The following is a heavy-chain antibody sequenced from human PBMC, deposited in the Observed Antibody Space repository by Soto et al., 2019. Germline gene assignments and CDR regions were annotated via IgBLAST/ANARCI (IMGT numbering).Heavy chain of an antibody. J-gene: IGHJ6*02. D-gene: IGHD3-22*01. CDR3: ARERYYYDSSGYDDYYYYGMDV. CDR2: IYYSGST. CDR1: GGSISSYY. Sequence: SETLSLTCTVSGGSISSYYWSWIRQPPGKGLEWIGYIYYSGSTNYNPSLKSRVTISVDTSKNQFSLKLSSVTAADTAVYYCARERYYYDSSGYDDYYYYGMDVWGQGTTVTVSS. V-gene: IGHV4-59*01.